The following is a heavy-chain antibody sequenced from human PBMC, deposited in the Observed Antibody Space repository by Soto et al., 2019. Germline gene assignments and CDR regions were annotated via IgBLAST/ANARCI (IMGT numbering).Heavy chain of an antibody. CDR2: IYWDDTR. CDR1: GFSVSKSPMS. Sequence: QITLSESGPTLVKPTQTLTLTCTLTGFSVSKSPMSVGWIRQPPGEALQWLALIYWDDTRRFIPSLRSRLTISSDCAKKPVVLTLTNVDPVDTASHSFALSLAAVCYFDFCGPGSRLTFPS. V-gene: IGHV2-5*02. D-gene: IGHD1-20*01. J-gene: IGHJ4*02. CDR3: ALSLAAVCYFDF.